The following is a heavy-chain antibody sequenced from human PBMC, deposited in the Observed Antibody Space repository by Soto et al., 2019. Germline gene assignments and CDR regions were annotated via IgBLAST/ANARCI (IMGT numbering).Heavy chain of an antibody. CDR1: GFTFSNYG. CDR3: ASDLVGASDSYGLDV. CDR2: IWHDGNNK. J-gene: IGHJ6*02. D-gene: IGHD1-26*01. V-gene: IGHV3-33*01. Sequence: QVQLVESGGGVVQPGRSLRLSCAASGFTFSNYGMHWVRQAPGKGLEWVAIIWHDGNNKYYADSVRGRFIISRDNSKNRLYLQMNSLRAEDTAVYYCASDLVGASDSYGLDVCGQGNPVTVSS.